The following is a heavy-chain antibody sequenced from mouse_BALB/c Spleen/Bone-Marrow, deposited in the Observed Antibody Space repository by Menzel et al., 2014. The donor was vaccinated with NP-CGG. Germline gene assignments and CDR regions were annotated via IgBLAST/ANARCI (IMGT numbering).Heavy chain of an antibody. CDR1: GFTFSNYG. D-gene: IGHD2-4*01. V-gene: IGHV5-9-2*01. J-gene: IGHJ3*01. CDR2: ISGGGSYT. Sequence: EVKVVESGGGLVKSGGSLKLSCAASGFTFSNYGMSWVRQTLEKRLEWVATISGGGSYTFYSDSVKGRFTISRDNAKNNLYLQLSSLRSEDTALYYCARHAYYDQTEVSFVYWGQGTLVTVSA. CDR3: ARHAYYDQTEVSFVY.